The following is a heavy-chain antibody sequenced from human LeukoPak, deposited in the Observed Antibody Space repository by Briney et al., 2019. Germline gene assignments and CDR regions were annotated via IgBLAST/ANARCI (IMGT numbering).Heavy chain of an antibody. CDR3: ARDLGYSYGYWNDAFDI. CDR1: GGTFSSYA. Sequence: GASVKVSCKASGGTFSSYAISWVRQAPGQGLEWMGRIIPIFGTANYAQKFQGRVTITTDESTSTAYMELSSLRSEDAAVYYRARDLGYSYGYWNDAFDIWGQGTMVTVSS. CDR2: IIPIFGTA. D-gene: IGHD5-18*01. J-gene: IGHJ3*02. V-gene: IGHV1-69*05.